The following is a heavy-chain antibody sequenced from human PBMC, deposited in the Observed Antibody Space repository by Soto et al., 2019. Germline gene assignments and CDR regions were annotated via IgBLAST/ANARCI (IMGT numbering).Heavy chain of an antibody. Sequence: GASVKVSCKASGFTFTSSAVQWLRQARGQRLEWIGWIVVGSGNTNYAQKFQERVTITRDMSTSTAYMELSSLRSEDTAVYYCAADLRADYSNYSPHYYYYGMDVWGQGTTVTVSS. D-gene: IGHD4-4*01. CDR3: AADLRADYSNYSPHYYYYGMDV. CDR2: IVVGSGNT. V-gene: IGHV1-58*01. J-gene: IGHJ6*02. CDR1: GFTFTSSA.